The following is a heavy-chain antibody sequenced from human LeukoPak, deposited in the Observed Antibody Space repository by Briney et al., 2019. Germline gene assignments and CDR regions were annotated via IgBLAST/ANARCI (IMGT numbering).Heavy chain of an antibody. CDR2: IKQDGSER. J-gene: IGHJ4*02. CDR3: ARVGSSGWLPLDY. Sequence: GGSLRLSCAASGFTFSGFSMSWVRQSPTKGLEWVANIKQDGSERYYVDSVKGRFTISKDNAKNSLSLQMNSLRAEDTAVYYCARVGSSGWLPLDYWGQGTLVTVSS. CDR1: GFTFSGFS. D-gene: IGHD6-19*01. V-gene: IGHV3-7*03.